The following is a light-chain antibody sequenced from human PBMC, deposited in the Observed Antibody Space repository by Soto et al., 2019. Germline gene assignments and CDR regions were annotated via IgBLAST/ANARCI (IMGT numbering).Light chain of an antibody. V-gene: IGKV3-20*01. CDR3: LQSGT. CDR1: QSVSSSY. J-gene: IGKJ1*01. CDR2: RAS. Sequence: EIVLTQSPGTLSLSPGERATLSCRASQSVSSSYLAWYQQKPGQAPRLLIYRASSRARGIPDRFSGSGSGTDFTLTISRLEPDDFAVYYCLQSGTFGQGTTVEVK.